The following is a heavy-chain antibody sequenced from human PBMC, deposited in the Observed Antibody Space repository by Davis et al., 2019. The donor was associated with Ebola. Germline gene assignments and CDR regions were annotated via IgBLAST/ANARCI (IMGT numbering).Heavy chain of an antibody. CDR3: ARGRQLWLTYYYYYYGMDV. CDR1: GYTFTGYY. CDR2: INPNSGGT. J-gene: IGHJ6*02. V-gene: IGHV1-2*04. D-gene: IGHD5-18*01. Sequence: ASVKVSCKASGYTFTGYYMHWVRQAPGQGLEWMGWINPNSGGTNYAQKFQGWVTMTRDTSISTAYMELSRLRSEDTAVYYCARGRQLWLTYYYYYYGMDVWGQGTTVTVSS.